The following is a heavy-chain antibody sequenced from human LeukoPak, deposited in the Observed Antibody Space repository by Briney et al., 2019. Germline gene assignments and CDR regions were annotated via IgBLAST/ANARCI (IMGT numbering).Heavy chain of an antibody. J-gene: IGHJ4*02. CDR1: GFTFSSYS. D-gene: IGHD2-15*01. V-gene: IGHV3-21*01. CDR3: ARALTPHIVVAQF. Sequence: GGSLRLSCAASGFTFSSYSMNWVRQAPGKGLEWVPSISSSSSYIYYADSVKGRFTISRDNAKNSLYLQMNSLRAEDTAVYYCARALTPHIVVAQFWGQGTLVTVSP. CDR2: ISSSSSYI.